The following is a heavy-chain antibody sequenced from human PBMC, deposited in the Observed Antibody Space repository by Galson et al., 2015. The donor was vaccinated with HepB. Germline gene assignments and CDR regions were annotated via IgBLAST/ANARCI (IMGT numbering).Heavy chain of an antibody. V-gene: IGHV4-34*01. J-gene: IGHJ4*02. CDR2: INHSGST. Sequence: ETLSLTCAVYGGSFSGYYWSWIRQPPGKGLEWIGEINHSGSTNYNPSLKSRVTISVDTSKNQFSLKLSSVTAADTAVYYCARSTRDRFRQFDYWGQGTLVTVSS. CDR1: GGSFSGYY. D-gene: IGHD2/OR15-2a*01. CDR3: ARSTRDRFRQFDY.